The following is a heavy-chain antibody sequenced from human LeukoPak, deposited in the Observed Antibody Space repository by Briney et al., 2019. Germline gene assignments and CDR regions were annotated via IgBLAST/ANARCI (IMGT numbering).Heavy chain of an antibody. Sequence: ASVKVSCKASGYSSTNYGISWVRQAPGQGLEWMGWIHIYRGNTNYAQKFQGRVTMATDASTSTVYMEVRGLRSDDTAMYYCARDVGITVADSFDPWGQGTLVTVSS. V-gene: IGHV1-18*01. CDR1: GYSSTNYG. CDR2: IHIYRGNT. J-gene: IGHJ5*02. CDR3: ARDVGITVADSFDP. D-gene: IGHD6-13*01.